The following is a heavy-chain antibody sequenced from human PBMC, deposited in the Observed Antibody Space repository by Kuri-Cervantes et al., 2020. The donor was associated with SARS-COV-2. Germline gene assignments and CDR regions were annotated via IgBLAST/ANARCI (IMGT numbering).Heavy chain of an antibody. CDR3: ARDKPRYADFWSGYGSHYYYGMDV. V-gene: IGHV3-23*01. D-gene: IGHD3-3*01. Sequence: GESLKISCAASGFTFSSYAMSWVRQAPGKGLEWVSAISGSGGSTYYADSVKGRFTISRDNSKNTLYLQMNSLRSDDTAVYYCARDKPRYADFWSGYGSHYYYGMDVWGQGTTVTVSS. CDR1: GFTFSSYA. CDR2: ISGSGGST. J-gene: IGHJ6*02.